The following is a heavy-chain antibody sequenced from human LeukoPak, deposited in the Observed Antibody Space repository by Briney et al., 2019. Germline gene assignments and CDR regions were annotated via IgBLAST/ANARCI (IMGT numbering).Heavy chain of an antibody. D-gene: IGHD2-15*01. J-gene: IGHJ4*02. CDR3: ARLPAWCGSCQDY. V-gene: IGHV4-34*01. Sequence: KPSETLSLTCAVYGGSFSGYYWSWIRQPPGKGLEWIGEINHSGSTNYNPSLKSRVTISVDTSKNQFSLKLSSVTAADTAVYYCARLPAWCGSCQDYWGQGTLVTVSS. CDR2: INHSGST. CDR1: GGSFSGYY.